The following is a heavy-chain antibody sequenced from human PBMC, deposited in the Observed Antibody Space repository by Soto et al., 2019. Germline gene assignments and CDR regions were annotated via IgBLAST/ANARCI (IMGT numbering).Heavy chain of an antibody. CDR2: IYYSGNT. Sequence: TSXTLSLTCTVSGGSVSSGSYYWSWIRQPPGKGLEWIGYIYYSGNTNYNPSLKSRVTISVDTSKNQVSLKLSSVTAADTAVYYCAILHGGMDVWGQGTTVTVSS. CDR1: GGSVSSGSYY. CDR3: AILHGGMDV. J-gene: IGHJ6*02. V-gene: IGHV4-61*01.